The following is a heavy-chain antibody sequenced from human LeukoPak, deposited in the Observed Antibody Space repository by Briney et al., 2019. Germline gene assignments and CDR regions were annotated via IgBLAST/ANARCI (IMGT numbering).Heavy chain of an antibody. D-gene: IGHD2-15*01. J-gene: IGHJ4*02. CDR1: GGSISSYY. V-gene: IGHV4-4*07. CDR2: IYTSGST. Sequence: SETLSLTCTVSGGSISSYYWSWIRQPAGKGLDWIGRIYTSGSTNYNPSLKSRVTMSVDTSKNQFSLKLSSVTAADTAVYYCASDLPYCSGGSCRTTSDYWGQGTLVTVSS. CDR3: ASDLPYCSGGSCRTTSDY.